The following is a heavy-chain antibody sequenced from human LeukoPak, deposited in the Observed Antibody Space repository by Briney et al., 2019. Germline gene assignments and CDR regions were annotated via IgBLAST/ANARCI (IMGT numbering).Heavy chain of an antibody. D-gene: IGHD2-15*01. J-gene: IGHJ5*02. V-gene: IGHV4-39*07. CDR3: ARYYWAATGSNWFDP. CDR2: IHNTGIT. CDR1: GDSISSSSYY. Sequence: SETLSLTCTVTGDSISSSSYYWAWIRQPPGKELEWIGNIHNTGITYYNPSLKSRVTISVDRSKNQFSLKLSSVTAADTAVYYCARYYWAATGSNWFDPWGQGTLVTVSS.